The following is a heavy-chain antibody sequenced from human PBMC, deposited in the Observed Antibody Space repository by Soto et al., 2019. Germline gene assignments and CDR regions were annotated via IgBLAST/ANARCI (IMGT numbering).Heavy chain of an antibody. Sequence: SETLSLTCSISDDSINTYFWTWLRHTPGKRLEWLGYIHYGDSPNYNPSLQSRVTMSLDTSTKQLSLDLFSMTVADTAVYFCARYGLRAFCGGGCSSSYFDQWGQGVLVTVSS. V-gene: IGHV4-59*01. CDR3: ARYGLRAFCGGGCSSSYFDQ. D-gene: IGHD2-21*02. J-gene: IGHJ4*02. CDR2: IHYGDSP. CDR1: DDSINTYF.